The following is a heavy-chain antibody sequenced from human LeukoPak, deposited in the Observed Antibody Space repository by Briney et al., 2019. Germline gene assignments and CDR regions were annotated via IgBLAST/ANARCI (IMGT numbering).Heavy chain of an antibody. D-gene: IGHD4-23*01. Sequence: PGGSLRLSCAASGFTFSHYGMHWVRQAPGKGLEWVSYISSSGSDIYYADSVKGRFTISRDNAKNSLYLHMNSLRAEDTAVYYCARDYGGSSPFDYWGQGTLVTVSS. J-gene: IGHJ4*02. CDR3: ARDYGGSSPFDY. CDR1: GFTFSHYG. CDR2: ISSSGSDI. V-gene: IGHV3-21*05.